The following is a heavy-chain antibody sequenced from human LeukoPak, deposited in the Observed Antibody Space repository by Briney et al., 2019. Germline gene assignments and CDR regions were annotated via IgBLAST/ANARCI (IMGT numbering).Heavy chain of an antibody. J-gene: IGHJ3*02. Sequence: GGSLRLSCAASGFTFSSYGMHWVRQAPGKGLEWVALIWYEGNTKKYADSVKGRITVSRDNSKNTLYLEMNSLRAEDTAVYYCARGWGSSVYASAFDIWGQGTMVTISS. CDR3: ARGWGSSVYASAFDI. CDR1: GFTFSSYG. D-gene: IGHD3-22*01. V-gene: IGHV3-33*08. CDR2: IWYEGNTK.